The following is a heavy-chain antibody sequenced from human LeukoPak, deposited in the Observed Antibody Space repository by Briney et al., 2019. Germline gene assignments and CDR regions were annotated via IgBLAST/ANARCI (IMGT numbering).Heavy chain of an antibody. Sequence: PSETLSLTCTVSGGSISGSIYYWAWIRQPPGKGLEWIGSGFYSGSAYYNPSLKSRVTISVDTSKNQFSLNLSSVTAADTAVYYCARLRGAMTPVTSDFDYWGQGTLVTVSS. D-gene: IGHD4-17*01. V-gene: IGHV4-39*01. CDR1: GGSISGSIYY. CDR3: ARLRGAMTPVTSDFDY. J-gene: IGHJ4*02. CDR2: GFYSGSA.